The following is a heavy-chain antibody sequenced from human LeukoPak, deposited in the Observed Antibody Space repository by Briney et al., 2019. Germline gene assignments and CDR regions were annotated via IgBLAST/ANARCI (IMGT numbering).Heavy chain of an antibody. J-gene: IGHJ4*02. CDR1: GGSISSGSYY. V-gene: IGHV4-61*02. CDR2: IYISGST. D-gene: IGHD6-19*01. Sequence: SQTLSLTCTVSGGSISSGSYYWSWIRQPAGKGLEWIGRIYISGSTNYNPSLKSRVTISVDTSKNQFYLKLSSVTAADTAVYYCARHSYSSGWWDSLIDYWGQGTLVTVSS. CDR3: ARHSYSSGWWDSLIDY.